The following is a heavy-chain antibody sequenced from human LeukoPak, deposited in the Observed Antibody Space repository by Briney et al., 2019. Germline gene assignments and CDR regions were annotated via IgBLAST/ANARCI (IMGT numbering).Heavy chain of an antibody. J-gene: IGHJ4*02. CDR3: ARDRFGPMIYGKPADY. CDR2: ISSSSSYI. CDR1: GFTFSSYS. V-gene: IGHV3-21*01. D-gene: IGHD4-17*01. Sequence: PGGSLRLSCAASGFTFSSYSMNWVRQAPGKGLEWVSSISSSSSYIYYADSVKGRFTISRDNAKSSLYLQMNSLRAEDTAVYYCARDRFGPMIYGKPADYWGQGTLVTVSS.